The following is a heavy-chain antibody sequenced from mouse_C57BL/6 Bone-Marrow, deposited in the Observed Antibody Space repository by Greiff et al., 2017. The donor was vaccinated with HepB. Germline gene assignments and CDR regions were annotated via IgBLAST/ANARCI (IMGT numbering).Heavy chain of an antibody. D-gene: IGHD2-5*01. J-gene: IGHJ4*01. CDR3: ALEEDDSNYVGDMDY. CDR2: IDPNSGGT. V-gene: IGHV1-72*01. Sequence: QVQLQQPGAELVKPGASVKLSCKASGYIFTSYWMHWVKQRPGRGLEWIGRIDPNSGGTKYNEKFKSKATLTVDKPSSTAYMQLSSLTSEDSAVYYCALEEDDSNYVGDMDYWGQGTSVTVSS. CDR1: GYIFTSYW.